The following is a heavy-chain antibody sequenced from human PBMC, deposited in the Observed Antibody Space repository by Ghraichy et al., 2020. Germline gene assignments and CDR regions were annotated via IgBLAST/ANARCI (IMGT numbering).Heavy chain of an antibody. CDR3: ARGYYDFWSGYYDAFDV. CDR1: GFTFGNYW. Sequence: GGSLRLSCAASGFTFGNYWMSWVRQAPGKGLEWVANIKQDGSEKYYVDSVKGRFTISRDNAKNSLYLQMDSLRAEDTAVYYCARGYYDFWSGYYDAFDVWGRGTMVTVSS. D-gene: IGHD3-3*01. CDR2: IKQDGSEK. J-gene: IGHJ3*01. V-gene: IGHV3-7*01.